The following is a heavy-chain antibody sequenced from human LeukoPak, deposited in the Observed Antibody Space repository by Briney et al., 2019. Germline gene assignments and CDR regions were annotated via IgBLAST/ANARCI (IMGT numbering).Heavy chain of an antibody. V-gene: IGHV3-53*01. Sequence: GGSLRLSCAASGFTVSSSYMCWVRQAPGKGLEWVSVIYSGGTTYYADSVKGRFTISRDNSKNTLYLQMNSLRAEDTAVYYCASSSGWYEYFQHWGQGTLVTVSS. J-gene: IGHJ1*01. CDR1: GFTVSSSY. D-gene: IGHD6-19*01. CDR2: IYSGGTT. CDR3: ASSSGWYEYFQH.